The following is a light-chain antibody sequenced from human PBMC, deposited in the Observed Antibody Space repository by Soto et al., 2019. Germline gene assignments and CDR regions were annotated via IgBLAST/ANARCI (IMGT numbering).Light chain of an antibody. CDR2: WAS. V-gene: IGKV4-1*01. CDR1: QSVLYSSNNKNY. CDR3: QQYCDSPST. J-gene: IGKJ1*01. Sequence: DIVMTQSPDSLAVSLGGRATINCKSSQSVLYSSNNKNYLAWYQQKPGQPPKLLIYWASTRESGVPDRFSGSGSGTDFTLTITSLQAEDVAVYYCQQYCDSPSTFGQGTKVEIK.